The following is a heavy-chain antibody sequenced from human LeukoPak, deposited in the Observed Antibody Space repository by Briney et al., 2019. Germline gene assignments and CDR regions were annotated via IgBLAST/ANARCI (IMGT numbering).Heavy chain of an antibody. D-gene: IGHD1-7*01. CDR2: IHHSGRS. J-gene: IGHJ4*02. V-gene: IGHV4-31*03. CDR1: ADSLSSGGHY. Sequence: PSQTLSLTCTVSADSLSSGGHYWAWIRQFPGKGLESIGFIHHSGRSRHNPSLKDRVAISVDTSRKQFALKLSSVTAADTAMYYCARAGTRFGGFYFDYSGQGIQVIVCS. CDR3: ARAGTRFGGFYFDY.